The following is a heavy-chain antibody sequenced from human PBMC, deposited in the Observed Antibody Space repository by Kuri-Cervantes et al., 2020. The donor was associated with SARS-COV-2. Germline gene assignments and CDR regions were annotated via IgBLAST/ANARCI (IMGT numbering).Heavy chain of an antibody. V-gene: IGHV3-7*01. CDR3: AREPQGYSGYDYFDY. Sequence: GGSLRLSCAASGFTFSSYWMSWVRQAPGKGLEWVANIKQDGSEKYYVDSVKGRFTISRDNAENSLYLQMNSLRAEDTAVYYCAREPQGYSGYDYFDYWGQGTLVTVSS. D-gene: IGHD5-12*01. CDR2: IKQDGSEK. J-gene: IGHJ4*02. CDR1: GFTFSSYW.